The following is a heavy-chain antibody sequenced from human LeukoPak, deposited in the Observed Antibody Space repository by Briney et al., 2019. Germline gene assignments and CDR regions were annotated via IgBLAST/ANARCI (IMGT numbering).Heavy chain of an antibody. CDR3: ARDTPGGAFDF. CDR2: VSSTASSK. V-gene: IGHV3-48*03. D-gene: IGHD2-15*01. Sequence: GGSLRLSCAASGFTFDSYEMNWVRQPPGKGLAWVSYVSSTASSKHYAESVKSRFTISRDNAKNSLFLQMNSLRGEDTAVYFCARDTPGGAFDFWGQGTMVTVSS. CDR1: GFTFDSYE. J-gene: IGHJ3*01.